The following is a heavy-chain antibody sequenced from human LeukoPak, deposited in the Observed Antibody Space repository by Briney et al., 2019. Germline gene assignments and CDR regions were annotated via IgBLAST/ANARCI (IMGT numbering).Heavy chain of an antibody. D-gene: IGHD6-13*01. CDR1: GYTFTSYD. V-gene: IGHV1-8*01. Sequence: ASVKVSCKASGYTFTSYDINWVRQATGQGLEWMGWMNPNSGNTGYAQKFQGRVTMTRNTSISTAYMELSSLRSEDTAVYYCARGAPGYSSSLVLNDYHGMDVWGQGTTVTVSS. CDR2: MNPNSGNT. CDR3: ARGAPGYSSSLVLNDYHGMDV. J-gene: IGHJ6*02.